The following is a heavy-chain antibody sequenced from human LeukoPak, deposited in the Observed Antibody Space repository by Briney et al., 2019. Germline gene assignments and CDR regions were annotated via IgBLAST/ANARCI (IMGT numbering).Heavy chain of an antibody. Sequence: SETLSLTCTVSGDSISSYYWSWIRQPPGKGLEWIGHIYFSGGIAYNTSLKSRVTIAVDTSKNHFSLKLRSVTAADTAVYYCARHVTISGPYDASDIWGQGTMVTVSP. J-gene: IGHJ3*02. V-gene: IGHV4-59*08. CDR3: ARHVTISGPYDASDI. CDR2: IYFSGGI. D-gene: IGHD5-24*01. CDR1: GDSISSYY.